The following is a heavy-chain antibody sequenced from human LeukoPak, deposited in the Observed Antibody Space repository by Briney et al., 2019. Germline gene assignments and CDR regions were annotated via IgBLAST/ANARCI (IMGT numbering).Heavy chain of an antibody. CDR2: TDSDGSTT. CDR1: GFTFSSYW. Sequence: PGGSLRLSCAASGFTFSSYWMHWVRQAPGKGLVWVSRTDSDGSTTTYADFLKGRFTISKDNAKNTLDPHLDNVRAEDTAVYYCARESGYYDSSGYPFDYWGQGTLVTVSS. J-gene: IGHJ4*02. V-gene: IGHV3-74*01. D-gene: IGHD3-22*01. CDR3: ARESGYYDSSGYPFDY.